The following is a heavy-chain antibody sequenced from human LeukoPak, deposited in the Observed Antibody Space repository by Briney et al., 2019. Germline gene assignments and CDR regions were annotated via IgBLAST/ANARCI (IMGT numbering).Heavy chain of an antibody. CDR1: GYTFTGYY. CDR3: ARYYDFWSGFASTNWFDP. V-gene: IGHV1-2*02. D-gene: IGHD3-3*01. CDR2: INPNSGGT. J-gene: IGHJ5*02. Sequence: ASVKVSCKASGYTFTGYYMHWVRQAPGQGLEWMGWINPNSGGTNYAQKFQGRVTMTRDTSISTAYMELGRLRSDDTAVYYCARYYDFWSGFASTNWFDPWGQGTLVTVSS.